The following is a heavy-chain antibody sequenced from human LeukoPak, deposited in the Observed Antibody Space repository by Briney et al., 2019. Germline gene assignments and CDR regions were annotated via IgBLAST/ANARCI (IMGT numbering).Heavy chain of an antibody. CDR2: FTSGGNT. CDR1: GFTFSSYT. J-gene: IGHJ3*02. D-gene: IGHD3-3*01. Sequence: GGSLRLSCAASGFTFSSYTMNWVRQAPGKGLEWVSGFTSGGNTHYLDSVKGRFTISRDNSKNTLYLRMNSLRADDTAVYYCARTDRTGALGRFRMRSDAFDIWGQGTVVTVSS. CDR3: ARTDRTGALGRFRMRSDAFDI. V-gene: IGHV3-23*01.